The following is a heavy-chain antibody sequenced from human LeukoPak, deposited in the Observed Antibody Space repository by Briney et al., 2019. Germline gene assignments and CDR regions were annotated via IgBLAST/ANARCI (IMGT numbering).Heavy chain of an antibody. J-gene: IGHJ4*02. D-gene: IGHD2-2*01. CDR1: GYTFTSYG. CDR2: ISAYNGNT. Sequence: ASVKVSCKASGYTFTSYGISWVRQAPGQGLEWMGWISAYNGNTNYAQKFQGRVTMTRDTSISTAYMELSRLRSDDTAVYYCARVLLLGLSYDDYWGQGTLVTVSS. V-gene: IGHV1-18*01. CDR3: ARVLLLGLSYDDY.